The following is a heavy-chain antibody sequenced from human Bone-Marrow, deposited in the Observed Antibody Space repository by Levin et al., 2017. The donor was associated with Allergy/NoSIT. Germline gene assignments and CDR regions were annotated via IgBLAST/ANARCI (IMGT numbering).Heavy chain of an antibody. V-gene: IGHV3-49*03. Sequence: GGSLRLSCRVSGFTFGDYAVTWFRQAPGKGLEWVGLIRNNAYGGATHFAASVKDRFSISRDDSQSTAYLHMNSLKTEDTAVYYCARALAGGDYWGQGTLVTVS. CDR3: ARALAGGDY. D-gene: IGHD6-19*01. CDR1: GFTFGDYA. CDR2: IRNNAYGGAT. J-gene: IGHJ4*02.